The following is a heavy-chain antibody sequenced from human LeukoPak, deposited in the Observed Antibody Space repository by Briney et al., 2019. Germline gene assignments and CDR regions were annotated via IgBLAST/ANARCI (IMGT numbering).Heavy chain of an antibody. CDR1: GGSISSGGYY. D-gene: IGHD3-3*01. CDR2: IYYSGST. CDR3: ARVGITIFGDRYYYYGMDV. Sequence: SETLSLTSTVSGGSISSGGYYWSWIRQHPGTGLEWIVYIYYSGSTYYNPSLKSRVTISVDTSKNQFSLKLSSVTAADTAVYYCARVGITIFGDRYYYYGMDVWGQGTTVTVSS. J-gene: IGHJ6*02. V-gene: IGHV4-31*03.